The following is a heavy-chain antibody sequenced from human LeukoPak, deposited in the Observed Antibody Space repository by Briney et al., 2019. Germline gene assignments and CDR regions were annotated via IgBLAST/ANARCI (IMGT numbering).Heavy chain of an antibody. V-gene: IGHV3-33*01. CDR1: GFTFSNYG. Sequence: GGSLRLSCAASGFTFSNYGMHWVRPPPGKGLEWVAVIWYDGSNKYYADSVKGRFTISRDNSKNTLYLQMNSLRAEDTAVYYCAVHCSSSSCPPDYWGQGTLVTVSS. CDR2: IWYDGSNK. CDR3: AVHCSSSSCPPDY. D-gene: IGHD2-2*01. J-gene: IGHJ4*02.